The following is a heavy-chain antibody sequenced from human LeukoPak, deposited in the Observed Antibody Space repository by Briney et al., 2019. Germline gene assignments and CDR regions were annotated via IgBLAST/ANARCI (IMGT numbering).Heavy chain of an antibody. J-gene: IGHJ5*02. CDR3: AKDFYYGSGSSNWFDP. D-gene: IGHD3-10*01. CDR2: ISWNSGSI. CDR1: GFTFDDYA. Sequence: GGSLRLSCAASGFTFDDYAMHWVRQAPGKGLEWVSGISWNSGSIGYADSVKGRFTISRDNAKNSLYLQMNSLRAEDTALYYCAKDFYYGSGSSNWFDPWGQGTLVTVSS. V-gene: IGHV3-9*01.